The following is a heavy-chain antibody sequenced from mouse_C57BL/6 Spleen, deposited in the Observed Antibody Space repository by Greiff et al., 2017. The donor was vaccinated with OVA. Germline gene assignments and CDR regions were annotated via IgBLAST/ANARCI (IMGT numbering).Heavy chain of an antibody. Sequence: QVQLKESGAELVKPGASVKMSCKASGYTFTTYPIEWLKQTHGKSLEWIGNFHPYNDDTKYNDKFKGKATLTVEKSSSTVYLELSRLTSDDSAVYYCARRGLNWAWFAYWGQGTSVTVSS. J-gene: IGHJ4*01. CDR2: FHPYNDDT. V-gene: IGHV1-47*01. CDR3: ARRGLNWAWFAY. D-gene: IGHD4-1*01. CDR1: GYTFTTYP.